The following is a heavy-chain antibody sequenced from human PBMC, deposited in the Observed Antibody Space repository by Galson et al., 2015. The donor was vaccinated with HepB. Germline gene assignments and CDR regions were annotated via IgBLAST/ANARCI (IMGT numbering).Heavy chain of an antibody. CDR3: ARDLMFRGVLGGMDV. Sequence: SLRLSCAASGLTVSSNYMNWVRQAPGKGLEQVAIIYSVDTTYYADSVKGRFTISRDNSKNTLYLQMNSLRAEDTAVYYCARDLMFRGVLGGMDVWGQGTSVTVSS. CDR1: GLTVSSNY. V-gene: IGHV3-53*01. J-gene: IGHJ6*02. CDR2: IYSVDTT. D-gene: IGHD3-10*01.